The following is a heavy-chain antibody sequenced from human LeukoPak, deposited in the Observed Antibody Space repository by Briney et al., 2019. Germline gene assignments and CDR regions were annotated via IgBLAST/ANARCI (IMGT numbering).Heavy chain of an antibody. CDR3: AKWVAVITSYFDY. V-gene: IGHV3-23*01. J-gene: IGHJ4*02. CDR2: ITGSGDNT. D-gene: IGHD3-10*01. Sequence: SGGSLRLSCAASGVTFSSSVVSWVRQAPGTGLEWVSRITGSGDNTYYADSVKGRFTISRDNSKNTLYLQMNSLRAEDTAVYYCAKWVAVITSYFDYWGQGTLVTVSS. CDR1: GVTFSSSV.